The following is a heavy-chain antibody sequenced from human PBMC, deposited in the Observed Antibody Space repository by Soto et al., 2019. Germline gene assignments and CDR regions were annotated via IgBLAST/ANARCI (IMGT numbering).Heavy chain of an antibody. CDR3: ASLPRDIVVVPAAIHDY. V-gene: IGHV4-39*01. D-gene: IGHD2-2*01. Sequence: SETLSLTCTVSGGSISSSSYYWGWIRQPPGKGLEWIGSIYYSGSTYYNPSLKSRVTISVDTSKNQFSLKLSSVTAADTAVYYCASLPRDIVVVPAAIHDYWGQGTLVTVSS. J-gene: IGHJ4*02. CDR2: IYYSGST. CDR1: GGSISSSSYY.